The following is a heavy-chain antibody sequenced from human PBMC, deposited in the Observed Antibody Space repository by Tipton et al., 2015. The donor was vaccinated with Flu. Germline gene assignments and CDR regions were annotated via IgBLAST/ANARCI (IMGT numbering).Heavy chain of an antibody. J-gene: IGHJ5*02. CDR2: IYYSGST. Sequence: TLSLTCTVSGGSISSSSYYWGWIRQPPGKGLEWIGSIYYSGSTYSNPSLKSRVTISVDTSKNQFSLKLSSVTAADTAVYYCARDGLWFGETNWFDPWGQGTLVTVSS. D-gene: IGHD3-10*01. CDR3: ARDGLWFGETNWFDP. CDR1: GGSISSSSYY. V-gene: IGHV4-39*07.